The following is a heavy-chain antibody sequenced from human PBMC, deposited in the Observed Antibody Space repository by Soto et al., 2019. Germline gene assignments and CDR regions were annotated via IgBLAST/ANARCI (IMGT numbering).Heavy chain of an antibody. J-gene: IGHJ4*02. Sequence: ASVKFSCKASGYTFTSYAMHWVRQAPGQMLECMVWINAGNGNTKXXXKFQGRVXXTRDTSASTAXMGLSXLRSEDTAVYYCARGRGGYSYGYCGQGTLVTV. CDR2: INAGNGNT. CDR1: GYTFTSYA. CDR3: ARGRGGYSYGY. V-gene: IGHV1-3*01. D-gene: IGHD5-18*01.